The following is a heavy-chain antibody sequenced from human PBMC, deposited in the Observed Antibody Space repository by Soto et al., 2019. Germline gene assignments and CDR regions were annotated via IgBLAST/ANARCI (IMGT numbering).Heavy chain of an antibody. CDR3: AKDAVPGDGLWLVAD. V-gene: IGHV3-23*01. CDR2: ITGSGGTI. D-gene: IGHD2-21*02. Sequence: DVQLLESGGGLVQPGGSLRLSCAASGFSFSKYAMIWVRQAPGKGQEWVSGITGSGGTIEYAASVKGRFTISRDHSKNTVDLQMNSLRAEDTAMYYCAKDAVPGDGLWLVADWGQGTLVTVS. CDR1: GFSFSKYA. J-gene: IGHJ4*02.